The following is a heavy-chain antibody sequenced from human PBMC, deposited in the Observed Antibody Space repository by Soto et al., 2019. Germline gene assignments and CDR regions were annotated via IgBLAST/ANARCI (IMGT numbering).Heavy chain of an antibody. Sequence: QVHLVQSGAEVKKPGSSVKVSCKASGGSFSNYIFAWVRQAPGQGLEWMGGTIPRFATAQYAQKLQGRVTITADESTSTVYMDLTSLTSDDTAVYYCARGLFGQQWLVGFDTWGQGTLVTVSS. D-gene: IGHD6-19*01. CDR3: ARGLFGQQWLVGFDT. J-gene: IGHJ4*02. CDR2: TIPRFATA. V-gene: IGHV1-69*01. CDR1: GGSFSNYI.